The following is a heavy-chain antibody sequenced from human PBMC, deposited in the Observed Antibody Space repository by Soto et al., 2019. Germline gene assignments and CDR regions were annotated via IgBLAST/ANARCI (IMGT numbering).Heavy chain of an antibody. D-gene: IGHD3-3*01. J-gene: IGHJ4*02. CDR3: ARDPRSQAYDFDY. Sequence: GGSLRLSCAASGFTFSSYAMHWVRQAPGKGLEWVAVISYDGSNKYYADSVKGRFTISRDNSKNTLYLQMDSLRAEDTAVYFGARDPRSQAYDFDYWGQGTLVTVSS. CDR2: ISYDGSNK. CDR1: GFTFSSYA. V-gene: IGHV3-30-3*01.